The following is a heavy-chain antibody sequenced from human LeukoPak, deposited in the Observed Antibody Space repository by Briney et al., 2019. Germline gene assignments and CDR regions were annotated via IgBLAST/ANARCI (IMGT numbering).Heavy chain of an antibody. V-gene: IGHV3-53*01. CDR3: ARVPSYYHGSESPYFFDY. D-gene: IGHD3-10*01. CDR1: GFSVSNNF. J-gene: IGHJ4*02. Sequence: GGSLRLSCVVSGFSVSNNFMNWVRQAPGKGLEWVSVIYNAGDTYYADSVKGRFTIPRDNSRNSLYLQLNNLKAEDTAVYFCARVPSYYHGSESPYFFDYWGQGALVTVST. CDR2: IYNAGDT.